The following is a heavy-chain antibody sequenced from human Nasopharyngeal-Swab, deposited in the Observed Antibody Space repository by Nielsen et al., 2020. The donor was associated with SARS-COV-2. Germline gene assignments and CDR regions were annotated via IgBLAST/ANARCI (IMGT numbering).Heavy chain of an antibody. V-gene: IGHV3-23*01. J-gene: IGHJ5*02. CDR2: ISGSGGST. Sequence: ESLKISCPASGFTYSDYYMSWIRQAPGQGLEWVSDISGSGGSTYYADSVKRRFTISRDNYKNTLYLQMNSLRDEDTAVYYCAKVSITMVRGEPRTGWFDPWGQGTLVTVSS. CDR3: AKVSITMVRGEPRTGWFDP. CDR1: GFTYSDYY. D-gene: IGHD3-10*01.